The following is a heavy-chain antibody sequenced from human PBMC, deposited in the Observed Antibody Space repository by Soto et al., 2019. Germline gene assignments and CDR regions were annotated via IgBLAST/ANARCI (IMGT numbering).Heavy chain of an antibody. J-gene: IGHJ5*02. Sequence: KPSETLSLTCTVSGGSISSGDYYWSWIRQPPGKGLEWIGYIYYSGSTYYNPSLKSRVTISVDTSKNQFSLKLSSVTAADTAVYYCARGDFSGEPNWFDPWGQGTLVTVPQ. V-gene: IGHV4-30-4*01. D-gene: IGHD2-15*01. CDR3: ARGDFSGEPNWFDP. CDR2: IYYSGST. CDR1: GGSISSGDYY.